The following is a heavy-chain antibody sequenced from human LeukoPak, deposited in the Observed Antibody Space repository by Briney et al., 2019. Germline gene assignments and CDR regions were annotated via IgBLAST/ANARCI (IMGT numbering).Heavy chain of an antibody. Sequence: ASVKVSCKVSGYTLTELSMHWVRQAPGKGLEWMGGFDPEDGETIYAQKFQGRVTMTEDTSTDTAYMELSSLRSEDTAVYYCVTDLPYSSSWNFDYWGQGTLVTVSS. V-gene: IGHV1-24*01. CDR1: GYTLTELS. CDR2: FDPEDGET. CDR3: VTDLPYSSSWNFDY. D-gene: IGHD6-13*01. J-gene: IGHJ4*02.